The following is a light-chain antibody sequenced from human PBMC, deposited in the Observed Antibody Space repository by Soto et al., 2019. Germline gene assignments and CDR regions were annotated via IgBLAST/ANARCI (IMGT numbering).Light chain of an antibody. V-gene: IGKV1-5*03. CDR1: QSISSW. Sequence: DIQMTQSPSTLSASVGDRVTITCRASQSISSWLAWYQQKPGTAPNLLIYKASTLQSGVPSRFSDSGSGTEFTLTISSLQPDDSPTHYGQQYKDNWTFGQRTKVEIK. CDR3: QQYKDNWT. CDR2: KAS. J-gene: IGKJ1*01.